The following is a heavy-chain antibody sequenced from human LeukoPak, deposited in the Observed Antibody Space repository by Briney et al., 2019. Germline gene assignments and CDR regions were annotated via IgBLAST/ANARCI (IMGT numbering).Heavy chain of an antibody. Sequence: ESLKISCKGSGYSFTSYWIGWVRQMPGKGQEWMGIIYPGDSDTRYSPSFQGQVTISADKSISTAYLQWSSLKASDTAMYYCAVRYCSGGSCYSSGPYFDYWGQGTLVTVSS. CDR1: GYSFTSYW. CDR2: IYPGDSDT. D-gene: IGHD2-15*01. V-gene: IGHV5-51*01. J-gene: IGHJ4*02. CDR3: AVRYCSGGSCYSSGPYFDY.